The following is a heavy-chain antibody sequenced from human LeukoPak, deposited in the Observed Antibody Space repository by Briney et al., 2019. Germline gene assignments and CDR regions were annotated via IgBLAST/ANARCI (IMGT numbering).Heavy chain of an antibody. D-gene: IGHD5-12*01. Sequence: GGSLRLSCAASGFTFSSYAMSWVRQAPGKGLEWVSAISGSGGSTYYADSVKGRFTISRDSSKNTLYLQMNSLRAEDTAVYYCAKWLEEGTYYFDYWGQGTLVTVSS. CDR2: ISGSGGST. CDR3: AKWLEEGTYYFDY. J-gene: IGHJ4*02. CDR1: GFTFSSYA. V-gene: IGHV3-23*01.